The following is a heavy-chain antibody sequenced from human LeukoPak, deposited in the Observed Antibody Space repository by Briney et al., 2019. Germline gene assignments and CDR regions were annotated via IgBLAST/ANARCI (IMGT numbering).Heavy chain of an antibody. Sequence: PSETLSLTCTVSGGSISSYSWSWIRQPPGKGLEWIGYIYYSGSTNYNPSLKSRVTISVDTSKNQFSLKLSSVTAADTAVYYCARDGDGSGVAKYWGQGTLVTVSS. D-gene: IGHD5-24*01. CDR3: ARDGDGSGVAKY. CDR1: GGSISSYS. CDR2: IYYSGST. J-gene: IGHJ4*02. V-gene: IGHV4-59*01.